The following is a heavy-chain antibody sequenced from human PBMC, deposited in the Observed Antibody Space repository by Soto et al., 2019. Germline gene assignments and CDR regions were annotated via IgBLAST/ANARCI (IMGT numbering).Heavy chain of an antibody. Sequence: EVQLVESGGGLVQPGGSLRLSCAASGFTFSNYWMHWVRQTPGKGLVWVSRINSDGSSTSYADSVKGRFTISRDNAKNTLDLQMNSLRAGDTAVDYCASEIFYWGQGTLVTVSS. CDR1: GFTFSNYW. J-gene: IGHJ4*02. CDR3: ASEIFY. V-gene: IGHV3-74*01. CDR2: INSDGSST. D-gene: IGHD2-15*01.